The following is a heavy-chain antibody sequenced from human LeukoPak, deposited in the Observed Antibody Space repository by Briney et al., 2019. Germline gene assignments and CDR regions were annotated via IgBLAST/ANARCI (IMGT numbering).Heavy chain of an antibody. Sequence: RAGGSLRLSCAASAFTFSDYSMNWVRQAPGKGLEWISYIDTSSSTMYYADSVMGRFTISRDNAKESLYLQMNSLRDEDTAVYYCAREDDSWGPNNLDLWGQGTPVTVSS. CDR1: AFTFSDYS. J-gene: IGHJ4*02. CDR2: IDTSSSTM. D-gene: IGHD7-27*01. CDR3: AREDDSWGPNNLDL. V-gene: IGHV3-48*02.